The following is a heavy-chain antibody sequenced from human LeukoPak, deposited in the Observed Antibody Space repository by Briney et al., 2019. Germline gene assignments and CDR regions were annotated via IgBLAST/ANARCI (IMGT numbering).Heavy chain of an antibody. CDR3: AREYSSSSANDY. Sequence: GASVKVSCKASGYTFTGYYMHWVRQAPGQGLEWMGWINPNSGGTNYAQTFQGRVTMTRDTSISTAYMELSRLRSDDTAVYYCAREYSSSSANDYWGQGTLVTVSS. CDR1: GYTFTGYY. D-gene: IGHD6-6*01. J-gene: IGHJ4*02. V-gene: IGHV1-2*02. CDR2: INPNSGGT.